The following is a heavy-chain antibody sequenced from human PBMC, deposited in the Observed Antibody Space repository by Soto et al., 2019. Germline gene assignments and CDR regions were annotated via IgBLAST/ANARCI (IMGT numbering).Heavy chain of an antibody. CDR1: GGSFSGYY. V-gene: IGHV4-34*01. J-gene: IGHJ3*02. CDR3: ARGVFCYDKDWGTYLSAPGAFDI. D-gene: IGHD3-16*02. CDR2: INHSGST. Sequence: SETLSLTCAVYGGSFSGYYWSWIRQPPGKGLEWIGEINHSGSTNYNPSLKSRVTISVDTSKNQFSLKLSSVTAADTAVYYCARGVFCYDKDWGTYLSAPGAFDIWGQGTMVTVSS.